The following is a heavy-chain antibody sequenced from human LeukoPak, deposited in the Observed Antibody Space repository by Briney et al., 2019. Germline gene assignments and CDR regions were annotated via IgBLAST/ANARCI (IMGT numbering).Heavy chain of an antibody. Sequence: PGGSLRLSCAASGFTFSSYEMNWVRQAPGKGLEWVSYISSSGSTIYYADSVKGRFTVSRDNAKNSLYLQMNSLRAEDTAVYYCARGETATHYYYGSGSRELDYWGQGTLVTVSS. J-gene: IGHJ4*02. CDR3: ARGETATHYYYGSGSRELDY. D-gene: IGHD3-10*01. CDR2: ISSSGSTI. CDR1: GFTFSSYE. V-gene: IGHV3-48*03.